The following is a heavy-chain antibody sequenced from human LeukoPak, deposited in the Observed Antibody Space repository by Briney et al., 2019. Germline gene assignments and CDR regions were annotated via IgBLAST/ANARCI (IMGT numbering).Heavy chain of an antibody. CDR3: ARLPRYCSSTSCGYFDL. D-gene: IGHD2-2*01. J-gene: IGHJ2*01. CDR1: GYSFTSYW. Sequence: GESLKISCKGSGYSFTSYWIGWVRQMPGKGLEWMGIIYPGDSDTRYSPSFQGQVTISADKSISTAYLQWSSLQASDTAMYYCARLPRYCSSTSCGYFDLWGRGTLVTVSS. V-gene: IGHV5-51*01. CDR2: IYPGDSDT.